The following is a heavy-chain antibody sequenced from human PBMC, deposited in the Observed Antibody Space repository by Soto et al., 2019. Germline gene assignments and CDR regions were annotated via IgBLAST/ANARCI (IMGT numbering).Heavy chain of an antibody. V-gene: IGHV4-4*02. Sequence: QVQLQESGPGLVKPSGTLSLTCAVSGGSISSRNWWSWVRQPPGKGLEWIGEMYHSGSTNHNPSLKSRVTISVDKSKNQFSLKLSSVTAADTAVYYCARAHCSGGSCYSVQHWFDPWGQGTLVTVSS. CDR1: GGSISSRNW. D-gene: IGHD2-15*01. CDR3: ARAHCSGGSCYSVQHWFDP. CDR2: MYHSGST. J-gene: IGHJ5*02.